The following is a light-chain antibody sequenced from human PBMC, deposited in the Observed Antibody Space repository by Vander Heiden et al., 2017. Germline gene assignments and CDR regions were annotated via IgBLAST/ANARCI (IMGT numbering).Light chain of an antibody. CDR1: QSISSW. CDR2: KAS. J-gene: IGKJ4*01. Sequence: IPLPPSPSPLSSSVGDRVTIPCRASQSISSWLAWYQQKPGKAPKLLIYKASSLESGVPSRFSGSGSVPPFTLSFIRLPPADFATYYCPQYNSLLTFGGGTTVVI. CDR3: PQYNSLLT. V-gene: IGKV1-5*03.